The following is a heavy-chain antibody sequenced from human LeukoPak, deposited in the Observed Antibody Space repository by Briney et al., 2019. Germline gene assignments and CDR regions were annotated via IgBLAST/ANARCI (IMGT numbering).Heavy chain of an antibody. CDR3: AKTDGYPYYFDY. V-gene: IGHV3-23*01. D-gene: IGHD5-24*01. Sequence: AGGSLRLSCAASGFTFSSYAMSWVRQAPGKGLEWVSAISGSGGTTYYADSVMGRFTISRDNSKNTLYVQMNSLRAEDTAEYYCAKTDGYPYYFDYWGQGTLVTVSS. J-gene: IGHJ4*02. CDR2: ISGSGGTT. CDR1: GFTFSSYA.